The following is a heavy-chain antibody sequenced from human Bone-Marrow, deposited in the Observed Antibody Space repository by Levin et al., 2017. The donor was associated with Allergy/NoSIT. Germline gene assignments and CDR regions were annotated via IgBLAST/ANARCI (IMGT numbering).Heavy chain of an antibody. V-gene: IGHV5-51*01. Sequence: GASVKVSCKGSGYSFTSYWIGWVRQMPGKGLEWMGIIYPGDSDTRYSPSFQGQVTISADKSISTAYLQWSSLKASDTAMYYCARQAVVVVAAPFDYWGQGTLVTVSS. CDR3: ARQAVVVVAAPFDY. J-gene: IGHJ4*02. CDR1: GYSFTSYW. CDR2: IYPGDSDT. D-gene: IGHD2-15*01.